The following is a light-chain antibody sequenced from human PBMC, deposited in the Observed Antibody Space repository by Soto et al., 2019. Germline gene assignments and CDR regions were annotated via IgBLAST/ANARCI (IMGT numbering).Light chain of an antibody. CDR1: QSVLYNSNNYNY. CDR2: WAS. J-gene: IGKJ1*01. V-gene: IGKV4-1*01. CDR3: QQYNNWPQT. Sequence: DIVMTQSPDSLAVSLGERASINCKSSQSVLYNSNNYNYLAWYQQKPGQPPKLLIYWASTRESGVPDRFSGSGSGTDFTLTISSLQAEDVAVYYCQQYNNWPQTFGQGTKVEIK.